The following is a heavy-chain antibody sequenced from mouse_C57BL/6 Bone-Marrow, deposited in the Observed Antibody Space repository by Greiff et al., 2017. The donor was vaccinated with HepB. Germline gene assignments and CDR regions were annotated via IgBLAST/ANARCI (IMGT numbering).Heavy chain of an antibody. CDR3: ARDQNL. Sequence: EVQRVESGGGLVKPGGSLKLSCAASGFTFSSYAMSWVRQTPEKRLEWVATISDGGSYTYYPDNVKGRFTISRDNAKNNLYLQMSHLKSEDTAMYYCARDQNLWGQGTLVTVSA. V-gene: IGHV5-4*01. CDR2: ISDGGSYT. J-gene: IGHJ3*01. CDR1: GFTFSSYA.